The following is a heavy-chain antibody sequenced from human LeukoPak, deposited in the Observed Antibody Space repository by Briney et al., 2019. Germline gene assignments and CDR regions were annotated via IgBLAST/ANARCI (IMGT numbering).Heavy chain of an antibody. CDR1: GFTFSSYD. V-gene: IGHV3-23*01. CDR2: INSYGAYT. Sequence: PGGSLRLSCAASGFTFSSYDMSWVRQAPGKGLEWVSTINSYGAYTYYADSARGRFTISRDNSKNTLYLQMNSLRAEDTAVFYCAKRDSSGSYYFDYWGQGTLVTVSS. D-gene: IGHD3-22*01. J-gene: IGHJ4*02. CDR3: AKRDSSGSYYFDY.